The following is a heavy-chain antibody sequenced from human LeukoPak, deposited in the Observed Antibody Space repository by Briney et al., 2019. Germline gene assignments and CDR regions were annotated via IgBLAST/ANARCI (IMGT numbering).Heavy chain of an antibody. Sequence: GGSLRLSCAASGFTFSSYSMNWVRQAPGKGLEWVSSISSSSSYIYYADSVKGRFTISRGNAKNSLYLQMNSLRAEDTAVYYCARPSRWLQYLYFDYWGQGTLVTVSS. J-gene: IGHJ4*02. CDR1: GFTFSSYS. CDR3: ARPSRWLQYLYFDY. D-gene: IGHD5-24*01. CDR2: ISSSSSYI. V-gene: IGHV3-21*01.